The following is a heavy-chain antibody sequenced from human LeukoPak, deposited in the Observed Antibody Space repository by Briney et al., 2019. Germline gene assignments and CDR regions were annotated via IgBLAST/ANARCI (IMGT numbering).Heavy chain of an antibody. J-gene: IGHJ4*02. CDR2: TYSSGST. D-gene: IGHD2-15*01. CDR1: GGSISSYY. V-gene: IGHV4-4*07. Sequence: PSETLSPTCTVSGGSISSYYWSWIRQPAGKGLEWIGRTYSSGSTDYNPSLKSRVTMSVDTSKNQFSLRLSSLTAADTAVYYCAREGRGSTQAYWGQGTLVTVSS. CDR3: AREGRGSTQAY.